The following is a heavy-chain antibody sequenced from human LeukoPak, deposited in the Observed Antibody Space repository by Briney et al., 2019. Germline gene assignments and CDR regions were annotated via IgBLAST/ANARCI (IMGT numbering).Heavy chain of an antibody. Sequence: PGGSLRLSCAASGSTFNNYWMSWVRQAPGEGLEWVANINQDGNEKYYVDSVKGRFTISRDNAKNTLYLQMNSLKSEDTAVYYCARDRIWTVLYWGQGTLVTVSS. V-gene: IGHV3-7*01. CDR1: GSTFNNYW. CDR2: INQDGNEK. D-gene: IGHD2-21*01. J-gene: IGHJ4*02. CDR3: ARDRIWTVLY.